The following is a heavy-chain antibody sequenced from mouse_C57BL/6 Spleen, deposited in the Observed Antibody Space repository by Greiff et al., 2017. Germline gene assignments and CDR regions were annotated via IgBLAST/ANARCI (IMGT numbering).Heavy chain of an antibody. J-gene: IGHJ4*01. Sequence: EVKLMESGGGLVQPKGSLKLSCAASGFSFNTYAMNWVRQAPGKGLEWVARIRSKSNNYATYYADSVKDRFTISRDDSESMLYLQMNNLKTEDTAMYYCVRHLDGYYYAMDYWGQGTSVTVSS. CDR1: GFSFNTYA. CDR3: VRHLDGYYYAMDY. CDR2: IRSKSNNYAT. V-gene: IGHV10-1*01. D-gene: IGHD2-3*01.